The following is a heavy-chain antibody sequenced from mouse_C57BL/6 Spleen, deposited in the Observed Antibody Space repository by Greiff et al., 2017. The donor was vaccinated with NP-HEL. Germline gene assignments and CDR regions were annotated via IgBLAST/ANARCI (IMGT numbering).Heavy chain of an antibody. CDR1: GYTFTSYW. Sequence: QVQLQQPGAELVKPGASVKLSCKASGYTFTSYWLHWVKQRPGRGLEWIGRIDPNSGGTKYNEKFKSKATLTVDKHSRTAYMQLSSLTSEDSAVYYCARGDYFVSNAGGALDYWGQGTSVTVSA. CDR3: ARGDYFVSNAGGALDY. J-gene: IGHJ4*01. CDR2: IDPNSGGT. D-gene: IGHD1-1*01. V-gene: IGHV1-72*01.